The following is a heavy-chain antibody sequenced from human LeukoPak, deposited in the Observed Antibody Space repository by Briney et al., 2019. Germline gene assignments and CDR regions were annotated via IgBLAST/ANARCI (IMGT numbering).Heavy chain of an antibody. CDR3: ARRDDYSAYDC. Sequence: GGSLRLSCSASGFTFSTYIMHWLRQAPGKGLETVSAITGNGGSTFYADSVKGRFTISRDNSKNTLYLQMSSLRAEDTAMYYCARRDDYSAYDCWGQGTLVTVSS. J-gene: IGHJ4*02. V-gene: IGHV3-64D*06. CDR1: GFTFSTYI. D-gene: IGHD5-24*01. CDR2: ITGNGGST.